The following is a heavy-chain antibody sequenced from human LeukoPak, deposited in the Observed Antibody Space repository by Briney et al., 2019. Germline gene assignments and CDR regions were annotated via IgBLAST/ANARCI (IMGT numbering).Heavy chain of an antibody. CDR3: ARVVVEVQFDY. CDR1: VYTFTSYG. Sequence: ASVKVSSKASVYTFTSYGICCVRQAPGQGLEWMGWISAYNGNTNYAQKLEGRVTMTTDTSTSTAYMELRSLRSDDTAVYYCARVVVEVQFDYWGQGTLVSVSS. V-gene: IGHV1-18*01. D-gene: IGHD3-22*01. CDR2: ISAYNGNT. J-gene: IGHJ4*02.